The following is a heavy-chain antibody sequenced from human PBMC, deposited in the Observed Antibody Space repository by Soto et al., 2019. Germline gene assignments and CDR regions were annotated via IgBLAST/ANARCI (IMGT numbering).Heavy chain of an antibody. CDR3: XXDRRLRASFSWXXX. D-gene: IGHD5-12*01. V-gene: IGHV4-31*03. CDR1: GGSITSAGDL. J-gene: IGHJ4*02. CDR2: XYNSGSA. Sequence: SETLSLTCTVTGGSITSAGDLWAWXRQHPGXGLEWIGYXYNSGSAYYNPSLRSRATMSVDTSQNHFSLXXXXVXXXDTAGXYXXXDRRLRASFSWXXXWGQGTXXTVSS.